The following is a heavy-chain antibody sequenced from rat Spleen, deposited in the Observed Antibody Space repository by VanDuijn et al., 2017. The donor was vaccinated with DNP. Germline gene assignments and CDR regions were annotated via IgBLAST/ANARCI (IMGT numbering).Heavy chain of an antibody. V-gene: IGHV5-31*01. D-gene: IGHD4-3*01. J-gene: IGHJ2*01. CDR2: ITSSGGTT. Sequence: EVQLVESGGDLVQPGRSLQLSCVGSGFTFNNFWMTWFRLVPGKGLEWVASITSSGGTTYYPDSVKGRFTISRDIAKNTLYLQMNSLRSEDTATYYCARWFNSGYYFDYWGQGVMVTVSS. CDR3: ARWFNSGYYFDY. CDR1: GFTFNNFW.